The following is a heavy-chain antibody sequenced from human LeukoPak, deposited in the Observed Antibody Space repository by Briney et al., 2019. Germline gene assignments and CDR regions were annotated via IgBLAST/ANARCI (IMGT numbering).Heavy chain of an antibody. Sequence: GASVKVSCKASGGTFSSYAISWVRQAPGQGLEWMGRINPNSGGTNYAQKFQGRVTMTRDTSISTAYMELSRLRSDDTAVYYCASIEVVVVIRDQRWLQSTLDYWGQGTLVTVSS. V-gene: IGHV1-2*06. D-gene: IGHD3-22*01. CDR2: INPNSGGT. CDR1: GGTFSSYA. J-gene: IGHJ4*02. CDR3: ASIEVVVVIRDQRWLQSTLDY.